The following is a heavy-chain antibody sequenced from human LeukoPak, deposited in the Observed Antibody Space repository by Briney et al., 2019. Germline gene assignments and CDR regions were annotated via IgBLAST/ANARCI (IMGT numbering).Heavy chain of an antibody. J-gene: IGHJ3*02. CDR3: ARVEWLVPHSAFDI. CDR2: INPNSGGT. Sequence: ASVKVSCKASGGTFSSYAISWVRQAPGQGLEWMGWINPNSGGTNYAQKFQGRVTMTRDTSIGTAYMELSRLRSDDTAVYYCARVEWLVPHSAFDIWGQGTMVTVSS. D-gene: IGHD6-19*01. V-gene: IGHV1-2*02. CDR1: GGTFSSYA.